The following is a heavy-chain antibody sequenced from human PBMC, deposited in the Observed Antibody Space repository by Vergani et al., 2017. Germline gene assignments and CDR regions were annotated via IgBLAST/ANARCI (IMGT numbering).Heavy chain of an antibody. CDR2: IYHSGST. J-gene: IGHJ6*03. CDR3: ASLVGANRQNYYYYMDV. Sequence: QVQLQESGPGLVKPSETLSLTCAVSGYSISSGYYWGWIRQPPGKGLEWIGSIYHSGSTYYNPSLKSRVTISVDTSKNQFSLKLSSVTAADTAVYYCASLVGANRQNYYYYMDVWGKGTTVTVSS. CDR1: GYSISSGYY. D-gene: IGHD1-26*01. V-gene: IGHV4-38-2*01.